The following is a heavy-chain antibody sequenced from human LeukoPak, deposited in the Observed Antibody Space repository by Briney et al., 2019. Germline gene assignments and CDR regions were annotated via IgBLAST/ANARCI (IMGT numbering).Heavy chain of an antibody. V-gene: IGHV4-39*01. Sequence: PSETLSLTCTVSGGSISSSTYYWGWIRQPPGKGLEWIGSINYSGSTFYNPSLKSRVTISVDTSKNQFSLKLSSVTAADTAVYYCARHPQVVVVPAATFFDYWGQGTLVTVSS. CDR3: ARHPQVVVVPAATFFDY. CDR2: INYSGST. J-gene: IGHJ4*02. CDR1: GGSISSSTYY. D-gene: IGHD2-2*01.